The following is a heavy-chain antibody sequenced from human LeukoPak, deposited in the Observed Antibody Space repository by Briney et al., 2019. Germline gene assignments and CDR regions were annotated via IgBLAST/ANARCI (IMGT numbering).Heavy chain of an antibody. J-gene: IGHJ4*02. CDR1: GGSMSSYY. D-gene: IGHD3-9*01. CDR2: IYYNGSP. Sequence: SETLSLTCTVSGGSMSSYYWTWIRQSPGKGLEWIAFIYYNGSPHYNPSLKSRVTISVDTSKNQFSLKLSSVTAADTAVYYCARDGGILTGYFDYWGQGTLVTVSS. V-gene: IGHV4-59*12. CDR3: ARDGGILTGYFDY.